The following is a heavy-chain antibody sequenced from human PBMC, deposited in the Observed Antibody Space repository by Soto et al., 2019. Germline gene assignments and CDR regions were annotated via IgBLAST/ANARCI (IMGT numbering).Heavy chain of an antibody. CDR1: GFAFSSYG. CDR2: IWYDGSNK. Sequence: QVQLVESGGGVVQPGRSLRLSCAASGFAFSSYGMHWVRQAPGKGLEWVAVIWYDGSNKYYADSVKGRFTISRDNSKNTLYLQMNSLRAEDTAVYYCASEGDSSGYHYDYWGQGTLGTVSS. V-gene: IGHV3-33*01. D-gene: IGHD3-22*01. J-gene: IGHJ4*02. CDR3: ASEGDSSGYHYDY.